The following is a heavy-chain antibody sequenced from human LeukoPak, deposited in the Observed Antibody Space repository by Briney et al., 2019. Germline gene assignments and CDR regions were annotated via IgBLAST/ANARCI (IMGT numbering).Heavy chain of an antibody. V-gene: IGHV4-4*07. CDR3: ARGTGDYDFWSGYHRNWFDP. CDR1: GDSISPYY. J-gene: IGHJ5*02. Sequence: PSETLSLTCTVSGDSISPYYWSWIRQSAEKGLQWIGRVSAGGTTDYNPSLKSRVTISVDTSKNQFSLKLSSVTAADTAVYYCARGTGDYDFWSGYHRNWFDPWGQGTLVTVSS. D-gene: IGHD3-3*01. CDR2: VSAGGTT.